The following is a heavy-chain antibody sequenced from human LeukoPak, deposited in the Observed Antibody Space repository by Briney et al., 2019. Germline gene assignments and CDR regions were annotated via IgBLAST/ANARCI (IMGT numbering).Heavy chain of an antibody. V-gene: IGHV4-30-2*01. CDR2: IYHSGST. D-gene: IGHD3-10*01. CDR1: GGSISSGGYS. J-gene: IGHJ6*02. Sequence: PSETLSLTCAVSGGSISSGGYSWSWIRQPPGKGLEWIGYIYHSGSTYYNPSLKSRVTISVDRSKNQFSLKLSSVTAADTAVYYCARARVRGSTYYYYGMDVWGQGTTVTVSS. CDR3: ARARVRGSTYYYYGMDV.